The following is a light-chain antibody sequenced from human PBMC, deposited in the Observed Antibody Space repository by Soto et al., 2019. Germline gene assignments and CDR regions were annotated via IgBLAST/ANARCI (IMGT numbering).Light chain of an antibody. CDR2: WAS. Sequence: DIVMTQSPDSLAVSLGESAAINCKSSQSVLHSSNNKNYLAWYQHKQGQPPKLLIYWASTRESGVPDRFSGSGSGTDFTLTISILQAEDVAVYYCQQYYSAPYTFGQGTKLEIK. CDR3: QQYYSAPYT. J-gene: IGKJ2*01. CDR1: QSVLHSSNNKNY. V-gene: IGKV4-1*01.